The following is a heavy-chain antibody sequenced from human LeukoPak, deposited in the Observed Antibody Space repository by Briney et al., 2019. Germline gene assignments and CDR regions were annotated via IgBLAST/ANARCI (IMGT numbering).Heavy chain of an antibody. D-gene: IGHD4-23*01. Sequence: SETLSLTCTVSGGSISNYYWSWIRQPPGKGLEWIGYIYHSGSTNYNSSLKSRVTISVDTSKNQFSLKLSSVTAADTAVYYCARHGRWVGPAGYWGQGTLVTVSS. CDR2: IYHSGST. CDR3: ARHGRWVGPAGY. J-gene: IGHJ4*02. CDR1: GGSISNYY. V-gene: IGHV4-59*08.